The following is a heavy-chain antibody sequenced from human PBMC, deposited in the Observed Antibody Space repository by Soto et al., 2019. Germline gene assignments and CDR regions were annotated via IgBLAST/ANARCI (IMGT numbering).Heavy chain of an antibody. CDR2: IYYSGST. J-gene: IGHJ6*02. V-gene: IGHV4-59*01. D-gene: IGHD1-26*01. CDR3: AREGYSGSYYGVYYYYGMDV. CDR1: GGSISSYY. Sequence: LALTCTVSGGSISSYYWSWIRQPPGQGLGGIGYIYYSGSTNYNPSIKSRVTISVDTSKNQFSLKLSSVTAADTAVYYCAREGYSGSYYGVYYYYGMDVWGQGTTVTVSS.